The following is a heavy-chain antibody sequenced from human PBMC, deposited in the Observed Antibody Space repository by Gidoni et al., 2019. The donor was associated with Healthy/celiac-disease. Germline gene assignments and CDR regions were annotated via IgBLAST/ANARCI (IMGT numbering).Heavy chain of an antibody. CDR2: IRSKANSYAT. Sequence: EVQLVESGGGLVQPGGSLKLSCPPSGSTFSGSAMHWVRQASGKGLEWFCRIRSKANSYATAYAASVKGRFTISRDDSKNTAYLQMNSLKTEDTAVYYCTSNDYSNYLGYWGQGTLVTVSS. CDR1: GSTFSGSA. V-gene: IGHV3-73*02. CDR3: TSNDYSNYLGY. D-gene: IGHD4-4*01. J-gene: IGHJ4*02.